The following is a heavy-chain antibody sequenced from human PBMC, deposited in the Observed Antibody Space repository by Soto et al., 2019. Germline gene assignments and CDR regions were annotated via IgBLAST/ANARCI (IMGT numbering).Heavy chain of an antibody. Sequence: QVQLVESGGGVVQSGGSLRLYCGGSGFIFSRYGMHWVRQAPGKGLEWVTGISYDGGERFYADSVKGRFTISRDNSKNRLDLQMSSLRPADTAVYYCARDLPLYCRGDCNFDFWGQGTLVTVSS. J-gene: IGHJ4*02. D-gene: IGHD2-21*02. CDR3: ARDLPLYCRGDCNFDF. V-gene: IGHV3-30*03. CDR2: ISYDGGER. CDR1: GFIFSRYG.